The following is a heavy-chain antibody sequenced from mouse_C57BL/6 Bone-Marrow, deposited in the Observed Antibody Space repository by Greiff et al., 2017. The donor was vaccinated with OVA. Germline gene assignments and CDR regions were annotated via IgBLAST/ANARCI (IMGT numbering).Heavy chain of an antibody. V-gene: IGHV7-3*01. CDR1: GFTFTDYY. J-gene: IGHJ1*03. Sequence: DVKLVESGGGLVQPGGSLSLSCAASGFTFTDYYLSWVRQPPGKALEWLGFIRNKANGYTTEYSASVKGRFTISRDNSQSILYLQMNALRAEDSATYYCAPHYGSSYVSGYFDVWGTGTTVTVSS. CDR2: IRNKANGYTT. D-gene: IGHD1-1*01. CDR3: APHYGSSYVSGYFDV.